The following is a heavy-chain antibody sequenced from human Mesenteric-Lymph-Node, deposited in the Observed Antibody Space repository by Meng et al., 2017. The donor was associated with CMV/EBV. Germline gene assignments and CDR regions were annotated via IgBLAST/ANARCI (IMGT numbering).Heavy chain of an antibody. J-gene: IGHJ6*02. CDR2: IYSNERLT. CDR3: ARDHRDTAIARQLYGMDV. V-gene: IGHV3-23*03. Sequence: GESLKISCAVSGFTLSTSVMSWVRQAPGEGLEWVSIIYSNERLTFYADSVKGRFTISRDNSKNTVYLQMNSLRAEDTAVYYCARDHRDTAIARQLYGMDVWGQGTTVTVSS. D-gene: IGHD5-18*01. CDR1: GFTLSTSV.